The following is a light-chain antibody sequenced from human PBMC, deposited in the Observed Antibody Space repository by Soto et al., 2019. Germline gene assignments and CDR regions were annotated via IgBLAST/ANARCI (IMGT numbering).Light chain of an antibody. CDR3: QQFHNWPLT. Sequence: EIVMTQSPATLSVSPGERATLSCRASQSISGNLAWYQQKPGQAPRLLIYGASTRATGIPARFSGSGSGTEFTLTISGLQSEDFAVYYCQQFHNWPLTFGGGTKV. CDR2: GAS. V-gene: IGKV3-15*01. CDR1: QSISGN. J-gene: IGKJ4*01.